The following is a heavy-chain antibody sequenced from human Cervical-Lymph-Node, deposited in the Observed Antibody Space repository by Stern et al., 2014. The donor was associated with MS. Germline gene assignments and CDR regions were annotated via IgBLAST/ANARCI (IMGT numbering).Heavy chain of an antibody. V-gene: IGHV3-74*02. J-gene: IGHJ5*02. CDR3: ARGFQGGFDP. D-gene: IGHD3-16*01. CDR2: INAGGSTT. Sequence: EVHLVESGGGIVQPGGSLRLSCAASGFIFSSYWMHWVRQAPGKGPVWVSQINAGGSTTDYADSVKGRFTISRDNAKNTLYVQMNSLRVEDTAVYFCARGFQGGFDPWGQGTLVTVSA. CDR1: GFIFSSYW.